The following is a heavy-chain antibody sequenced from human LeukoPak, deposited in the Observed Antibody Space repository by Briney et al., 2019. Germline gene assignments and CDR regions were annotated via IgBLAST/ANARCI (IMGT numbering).Heavy chain of an antibody. CDR1: GFTFSSNV. D-gene: IGHD1-26*01. CDR3: AREAASGSYYRTFDY. V-gene: IGHV3-23*01. Sequence: GGSLRLSCAASGFTFSSNVMIWVRQAPGKGLEWVSSIPASGGSTYYADSVKGRFTISRDNAKNSLYLQMNSLRAEDTAVYYCAREAASGSYYRTFDYWGQGTLVTVSS. J-gene: IGHJ4*02. CDR2: IPASGGST.